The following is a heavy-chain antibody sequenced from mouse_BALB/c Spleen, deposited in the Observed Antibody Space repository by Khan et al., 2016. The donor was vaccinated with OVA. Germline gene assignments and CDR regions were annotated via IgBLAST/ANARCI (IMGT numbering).Heavy chain of an antibody. V-gene: IGHV1S132*01. CDR1: GYTFTSYW. Sequence: QVQLQQPGAELVKPGASVKLSCKTSGYTFTSYWIQWVKQRPGQGLGWIGQIFPGTGTTYYNENFKGKATLTVDTSSNTTYMQFSSLTSEASAVYFCARGYFGNYEFAYWGQGTLVTVSP. CDR3: ARGYFGNYEFAY. J-gene: IGHJ3*01. D-gene: IGHD2-1*01. CDR2: IFPGTGTT.